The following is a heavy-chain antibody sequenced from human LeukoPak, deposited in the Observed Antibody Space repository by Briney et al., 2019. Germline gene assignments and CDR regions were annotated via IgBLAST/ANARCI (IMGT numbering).Heavy chain of an antibody. CDR2: ISRGGDSP. D-gene: IGHD3-10*01. CDR1: GFTFSSYA. J-gene: IGHJ4*02. Sequence: GGSLRLSCVASGFTFSSYAMSWVRQAPGKGLQWVSAISRGGDSPYYADSVKGRFTISRDNSRSTLYLQMNSLKAEDTAIYYCAKEVYGSGPYYLNYWGQGTLVTVSS. CDR3: AKEVYGSGPYYLNY. V-gene: IGHV3-23*01.